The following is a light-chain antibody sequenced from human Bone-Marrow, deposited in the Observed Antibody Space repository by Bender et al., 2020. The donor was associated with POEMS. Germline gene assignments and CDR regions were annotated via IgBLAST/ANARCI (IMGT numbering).Light chain of an antibody. CDR1: NIDGGSYDL. CDR3: CSYAGNRVYL. CDR2: EDT. J-gene: IGLJ1*01. Sequence: QSALPQPASVSGSPGQSITISCTGPNIDGGSYDLDSWYQQHPGKAPKLMIYEDTKRPSGVSNRFSGSKSGNTASLTISGLQAEDEADYYCCSYAGNRVYLFGTGTKVTVL. V-gene: IGLV2-23*01.